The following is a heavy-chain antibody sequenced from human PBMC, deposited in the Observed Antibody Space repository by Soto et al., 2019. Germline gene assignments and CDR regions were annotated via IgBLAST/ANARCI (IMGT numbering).Heavy chain of an antibody. Sequence: EVQLLESGGGLVQPGGSLRLSCAASGFTFSSYAMSWVRQAPGKGLEWVSAISGSGGSTYYADSVKGRFTISRDNSKNTLYMQMNSLRADDTAVYYCAKQVVVVLAATPFDIWGRGTMVTVSS. V-gene: IGHV3-23*01. J-gene: IGHJ3*02. CDR3: AKQVVVVLAATPFDI. CDR2: ISGSGGST. D-gene: IGHD2-2*01. CDR1: GFTFSSYA.